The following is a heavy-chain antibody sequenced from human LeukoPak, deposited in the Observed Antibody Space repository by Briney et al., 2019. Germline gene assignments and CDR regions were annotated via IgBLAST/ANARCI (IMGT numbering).Heavy chain of an antibody. D-gene: IGHD6-6*01. CDR3: ARFPEAARSAGLDY. J-gene: IGHJ4*02. CDR2: IWYDGSNK. V-gene: IGHV3-33*01. Sequence: GGSLRLSCAASGFTFSSYGMHWVRQAPGKGLEWVAVIWYDGSNKYYADSVKGRFTISRDNSKNTLYLQMNSLRAEDTAVYYCARFPEAARSAGLDYWGQGTLVTVSS. CDR1: GFTFSSYG.